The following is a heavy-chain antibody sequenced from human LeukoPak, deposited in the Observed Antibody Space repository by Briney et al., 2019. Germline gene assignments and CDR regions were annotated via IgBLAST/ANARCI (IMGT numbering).Heavy chain of an antibody. Sequence: PGGSLRLSCAASGFTFSSYAMSWVRQVLGKGLECISALTASGGSTYYADSVKGRFTISRDNSKNTVYLQMNSLRAEDTALYYCAKSLWQQLIQRTTLDYWGQGALVTVSS. D-gene: IGHD6-13*01. J-gene: IGHJ4*02. CDR2: LTASGGST. CDR3: AKSLWQQLIQRTTLDY. CDR1: GFTFSSYA. V-gene: IGHV3-23*01.